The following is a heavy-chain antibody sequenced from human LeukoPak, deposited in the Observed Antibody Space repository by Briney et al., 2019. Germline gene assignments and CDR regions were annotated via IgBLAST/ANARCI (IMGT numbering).Heavy chain of an antibody. CDR2: IHTSGST. CDR3: ARRDISSGWSFDY. Sequence: SSDTLSLTCTVSGGSISNYHWSWIRPPAGRGLEWIGQIHTSGSTNYNPPLKCRVTMSIDTTEDQVSLTIRSVTAADTAFYYCARRDISSGWSFDYWGQGTLVTVSS. V-gene: IGHV4-4*07. D-gene: IGHD6-19*01. J-gene: IGHJ4*02. CDR1: GGSISNYH.